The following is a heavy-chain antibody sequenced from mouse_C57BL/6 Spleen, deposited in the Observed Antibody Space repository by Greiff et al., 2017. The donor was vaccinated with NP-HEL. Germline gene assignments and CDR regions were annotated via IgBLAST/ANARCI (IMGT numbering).Heavy chain of an antibody. D-gene: IGHD1-1*01. CDR2: IDPANGNP. CDR3: ARDYGSSYFDY. CDR1: GFNIKNTY. J-gene: IGHJ2*01. Sequence: VQLQQSVAELVRPGASVKLSCTASGFNIKNTYMHWVKQRTDPSLELPGRIDPANGNPTYSPKFQGKATITADTSSNTAYLQLSSLTSEDTAIYYCARDYGSSYFDYWGQGTTLTVSS. V-gene: IGHV14-3*01.